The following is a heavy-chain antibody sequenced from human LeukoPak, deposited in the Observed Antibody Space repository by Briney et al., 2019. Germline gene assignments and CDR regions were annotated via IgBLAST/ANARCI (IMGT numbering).Heavy chain of an antibody. CDR2: INPNSGDT. CDR3: ARGHTTWSSFDY. Sequence: ASVKVSCKASEYTFTDYYVLWVRQAPGQGLEWMGWINPNSGDTNYAQKFQGRVTMTRDTSISTAYMEPSGLTSDDAAVYYCARGHTTWSSFDYWGQGTLVTISS. CDR1: EYTFTDYY. J-gene: IGHJ4*02. D-gene: IGHD1-1*01. V-gene: IGHV1-2*02.